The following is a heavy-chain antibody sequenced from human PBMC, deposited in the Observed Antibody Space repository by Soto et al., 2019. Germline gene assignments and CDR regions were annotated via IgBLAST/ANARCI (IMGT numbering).Heavy chain of an antibody. Sequence: ASVKVSCKASGYTFTSYGINWVRQAPGQGLEWMGWISAYNGNTNYAQKLQGRVTMTTDTSTSTAYMELRSLRSDDTAVYYCARTMVYATTVGYYFDYWGQGTLVTVSS. V-gene: IGHV1-18*01. CDR3: ARTMVYATTVGYYFDY. CDR2: ISAYNGNT. CDR1: GYTFTSYG. D-gene: IGHD2-8*01. J-gene: IGHJ4*02.